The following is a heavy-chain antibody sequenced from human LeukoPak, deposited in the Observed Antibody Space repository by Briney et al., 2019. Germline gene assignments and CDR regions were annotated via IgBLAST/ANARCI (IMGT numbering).Heavy chain of an antibody. D-gene: IGHD3-16*01. CDR3: TTGIDYGGGY. CDR1: GFSFTNVW. J-gene: IGHJ4*02. CDR2: IKNKDEGEKT. Sequence: GGSLRLSCAVSGFSFTNVWMNWVRQAPGKGLEWVGRIKNKDEGEKTDYAAPVKGRFTISRDDSKATLFLQMNSLKMEDTAIYYCTTGIDYGGGYWGQGTLVSVSS. V-gene: IGHV3-15*07.